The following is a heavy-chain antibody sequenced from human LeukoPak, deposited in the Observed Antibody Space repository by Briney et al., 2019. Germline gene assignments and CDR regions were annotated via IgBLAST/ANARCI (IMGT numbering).Heavy chain of an antibody. Sequence: SVKVSCKASGGTFSSYAISWVRQAPGQGLEWMGGIIPIFGTANYAQKFQGRVTITADESTSTAYMELSSLRSEDTAVYYCARDLADYYDSSGYGYWGQGTLVTVSS. CDR2: IIPIFGTA. CDR1: GGTFSSYA. V-gene: IGHV1-69*13. J-gene: IGHJ4*02. CDR3: ARDLADYYDSSGYGY. D-gene: IGHD3-22*01.